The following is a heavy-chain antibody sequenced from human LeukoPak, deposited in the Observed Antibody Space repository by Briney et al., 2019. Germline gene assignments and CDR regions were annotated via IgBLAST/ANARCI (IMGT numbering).Heavy chain of an antibody. CDR3: ANQYCCGSTCYYFDY. D-gene: IGHD2-15*01. CDR2: ISISGGNT. Sequence: GGSLRLSCAASGFTFTSYAISWDRHAQGKGLEWDSTISISGGNTYYVDSVKGRFTISRDNTKNTLYLQMTSLRAEDTAVYYCANQYCCGSTCYYFDYWGQGTLVTVSS. CDR1: GFTFTSYA. V-gene: IGHV3-23*01. J-gene: IGHJ4*02.